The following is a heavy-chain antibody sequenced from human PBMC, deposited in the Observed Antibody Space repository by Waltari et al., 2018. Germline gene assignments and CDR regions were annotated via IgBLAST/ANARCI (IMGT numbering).Heavy chain of an antibody. Sequence: EVQLVESGGGLVQPGGSLRLSCAASGFTFSSYSMNWVRQAPGKGLEWVSYISSSSSTIYYADSVKGRFTISRDNAKNSLYLQMNSLRAEDTAVYYCASSGPRGGFDYWGQGTLVTVSS. CDR3: ASSGPRGGFDY. J-gene: IGHJ4*02. D-gene: IGHD6-19*01. CDR1: GFTFSSYS. V-gene: IGHV3-48*04. CDR2: ISSSSSTI.